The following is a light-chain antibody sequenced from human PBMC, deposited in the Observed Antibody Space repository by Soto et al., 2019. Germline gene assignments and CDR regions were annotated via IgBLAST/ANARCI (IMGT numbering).Light chain of an antibody. V-gene: IGLV2-11*01. J-gene: IGLJ2*01. CDR1: SSDVGGFHY. CDR3: CSYAGTYTFV. Sequence: QSALTQPRSVSGSPGQSVTISCAGTSSDVGGFHYVSWYQQHPGKAPKLLIYDVTKRPSGVPDRFSGSKSGNTASLTISGLQVEDEADYYCCSYAGTYTFVFGGGTQLTVL. CDR2: DVT.